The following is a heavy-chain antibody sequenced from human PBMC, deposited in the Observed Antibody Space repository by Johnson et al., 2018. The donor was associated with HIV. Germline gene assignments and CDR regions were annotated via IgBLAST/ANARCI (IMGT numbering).Heavy chain of an antibody. D-gene: IGHD2-15*01. V-gene: IGHV3-30*03. CDR1: GFTLTDHY. CDR2: ISYDGSTK. J-gene: IGHJ3*02. CDR3: VRAGGYCTGGNCYNAFDI. Sequence: QVQLVESGGGLVQPGGSLRLSCVGSGFTLTDHYMDWVRQAPGKGLEWVAVISYDGSTKYYADSVKGRFTISRDNSKNSLYLQMNSLRAEDTASYYCVRAGGYCTGGNCYNAFDIWGQGTLVTVSS.